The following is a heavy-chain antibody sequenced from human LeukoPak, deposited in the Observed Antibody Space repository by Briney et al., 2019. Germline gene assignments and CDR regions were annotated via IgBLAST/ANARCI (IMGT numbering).Heavy chain of an antibody. V-gene: IGHV1-8*01. D-gene: IGHD3-10*01. CDR3: ARGSSYYPFDY. CDR2: MNPNSGNT. J-gene: IGHJ4*02. Sequence: ASVKVSCKASGYTFTSYDINWVRQATGQGLEWMGWMNPNSGNTGYAQRFQGRVTMTRNTSISTAYMELGSLRSEDTAVYYCARGSSYYPFDYWGQGTLVTVSS. CDR1: GYTFTSYD.